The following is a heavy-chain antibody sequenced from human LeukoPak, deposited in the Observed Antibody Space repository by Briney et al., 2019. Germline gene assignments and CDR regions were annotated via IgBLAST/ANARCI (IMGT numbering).Heavy chain of an antibody. Sequence: SETLSLTCTVSGGSISSGDYYWSWIRQPPGKGLEWIGYIYYSGSTYYNPSLKSRVTISVDTSKDQFSLKLRSVTAADTAVYFCASESVVVTAWVFDPWGQGTLVTVCS. V-gene: IGHV4-30-4*01. J-gene: IGHJ5*02. CDR2: IYYSGST. CDR1: GGSISSGDYY. CDR3: ASESVVVTAWVFDP. D-gene: IGHD2-21*02.